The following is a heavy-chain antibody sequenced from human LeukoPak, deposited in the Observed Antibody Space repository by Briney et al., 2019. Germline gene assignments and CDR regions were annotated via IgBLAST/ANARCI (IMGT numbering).Heavy chain of an antibody. CDR3: ARLLYDGNGFYYFDC. Sequence: SETLSLTCTVSGGSISSSSYYWGWIRQPPGKGLEWIGSIYYSGSTYYNPSLKSRVTISVDTSKNQFSLKLSSVTAADTAVYYCARLLYDGNGFYYFDCWGQGTLVTVSS. CDR1: GGSISSSSYY. J-gene: IGHJ4*02. D-gene: IGHD3-22*01. CDR2: IYYSGST. V-gene: IGHV4-39*01.